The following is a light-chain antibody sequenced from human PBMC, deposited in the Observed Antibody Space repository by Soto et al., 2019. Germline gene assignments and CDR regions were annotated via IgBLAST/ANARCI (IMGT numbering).Light chain of an antibody. CDR3: QQRGNWTPRT. CDR2: DAS. J-gene: IGKJ5*01. Sequence: EIVLTQSPATLSLSPGERATLSCRASQSISNYLAWYQQKPGQAPRLLVYDASNRATGIPARFSGSGSGTDFTLTISSLEPEDFAVYYCQQRGNWTPRTFGQGTRLEMK. V-gene: IGKV3-11*01. CDR1: QSISNY.